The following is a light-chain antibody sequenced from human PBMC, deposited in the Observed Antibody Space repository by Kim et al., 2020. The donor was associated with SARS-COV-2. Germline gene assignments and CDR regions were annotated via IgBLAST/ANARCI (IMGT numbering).Light chain of an antibody. J-gene: IGLJ3*02. CDR1: SGIHVDIYN. CDR3: AIWYSNTWV. V-gene: IGLV5-39*01. Sequence: QLVLTQPTSLSASPGASARFTCTLPSGIHVDIYNIFWYQQKPGSPPRYLLRYKSDSNKGQGSGVPSRFSGSKDASTNAGLLLISGLQSEDEADYYSAIWYSNTWVFGGGTQLTVL. CDR2: YKSDSNK.